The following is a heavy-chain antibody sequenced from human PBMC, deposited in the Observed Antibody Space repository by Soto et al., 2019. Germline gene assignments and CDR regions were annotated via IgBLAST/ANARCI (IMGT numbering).Heavy chain of an antibody. CDR2: IWYDGSNK. Sequence: PGGSLRLSCAASGFTFSSYGMHWVRQAPGKGLEWVAVIWYDGSNKYYADSVKGRFTISRDNSKNTLYLQMNSLRAEDTAVYYCARDGVVASYYYYYGMDVWGQGTTVTVS. D-gene: IGHD2-21*01. V-gene: IGHV3-33*01. CDR3: ARDGVVASYYYYYGMDV. J-gene: IGHJ6*02. CDR1: GFTFSSYG.